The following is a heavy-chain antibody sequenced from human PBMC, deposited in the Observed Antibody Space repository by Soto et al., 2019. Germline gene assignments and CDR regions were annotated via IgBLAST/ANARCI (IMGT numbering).Heavy chain of an antibody. CDR2: IETGGSS. J-gene: IGHJ6*02. CDR1: VFTVSSTY. Sequence: WGSLQFSCNPGVFTVSSTYMSWVRQAPGRGLELVAVIETGGSSHYADSVKGRFTISSEIPKNISYLQLHTLRAEDTAVYYCPKDLGPLSLLNYYLYGLDVWGQGTPLTVSS. D-gene: IGHD2-15*01. V-gene: IGHV3-53*01. CDR3: PKDLGPLSLLNYYLYGLDV.